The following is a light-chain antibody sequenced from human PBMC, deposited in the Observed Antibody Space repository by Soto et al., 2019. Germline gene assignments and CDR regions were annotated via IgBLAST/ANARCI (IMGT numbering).Light chain of an antibody. V-gene: IGLV2-14*01. CDR3: SSYTTNNAHV. Sequence: QSALTHPASVSASPGQSISISCTGTSNDVGAFDYVSWYQQHPGKAPKLIIFEVFNRPSGVSTRFSGSKSGSTASLTISGLQAEDEADYFCSSYTTNNAHVFGGGTKLTVL. CDR2: EVF. CDR1: SNDVGAFDY. J-gene: IGLJ2*01.